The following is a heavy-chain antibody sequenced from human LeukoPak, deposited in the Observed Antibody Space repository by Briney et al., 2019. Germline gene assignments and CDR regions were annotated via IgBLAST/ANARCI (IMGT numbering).Heavy chain of an antibody. Sequence: GGSLRLSCAVSGFTFSSYAMSWVRQAPGKGLEWVSAISGSGGSTYYADSVKGRFTISRDNSKNTLYLQMNSLRAEDTAVYYCAKDQRQGTTSLRTYYYYGMDVWGQGTTVTVSS. CDR3: AKDQRQGTTSLRTYYYYGMDV. V-gene: IGHV3-23*01. D-gene: IGHD1-1*01. CDR2: ISGSGGST. CDR1: GFTFSSYA. J-gene: IGHJ6*02.